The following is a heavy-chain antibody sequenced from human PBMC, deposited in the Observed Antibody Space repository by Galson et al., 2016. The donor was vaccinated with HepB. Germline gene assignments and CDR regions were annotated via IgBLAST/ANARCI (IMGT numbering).Heavy chain of an antibody. J-gene: IGHJ4*02. V-gene: IGHV3-15*01. Sequence: SLRLSCAASGFTFSNFAMSWVRQAPGKGLEWVGRIKSKGDGETTDYAAPVKGRFTVSRDDSKNTLYLQMNSLKTEDTAVYHCTTSVGANEFDYWGRGTLVTVSS. CDR2: IKSKGDGETT. CDR3: TTSVGANEFDY. CDR1: GFTFSNFA. D-gene: IGHD1-26*01.